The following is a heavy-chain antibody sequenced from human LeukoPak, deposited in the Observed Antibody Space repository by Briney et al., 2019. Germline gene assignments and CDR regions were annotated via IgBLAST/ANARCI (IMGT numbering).Heavy chain of an antibody. CDR1: GGTFSSYA. V-gene: IGHV1-69*13. J-gene: IGHJ5*02. D-gene: IGHD4-17*01. CDR3: ARERGGDYVFDP. CDR2: IIPIFGTA. Sequence: SVKVTCKASGGTFSSYAISWVRQAPGQGLEWMGGIIPIFGTANCAQKFQGRVTITADESTSTAYMELSSLRSEDTAVYYCARERGGDYVFDPWGQGTLVTVSS.